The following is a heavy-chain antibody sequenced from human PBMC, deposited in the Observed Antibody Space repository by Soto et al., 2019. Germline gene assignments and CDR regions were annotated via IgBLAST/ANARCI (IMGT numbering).Heavy chain of an antibody. V-gene: IGHV1-18*01. CDR3: AREDGISTSCYGSDS. CDR1: GYTFTDYG. CDR2: ISTHNGDT. Sequence: ASVKVSCKASGYTFTDYGISWVRQAPGQGLEWMGWISTHNGDTKYARNLQGRLIMTTDTSTTTAYMELTSLRSDDTAVYYCAREDGISTSCYGSDSCGRGTLVTIAS. D-gene: IGHD2-2*01. J-gene: IGHJ4*02.